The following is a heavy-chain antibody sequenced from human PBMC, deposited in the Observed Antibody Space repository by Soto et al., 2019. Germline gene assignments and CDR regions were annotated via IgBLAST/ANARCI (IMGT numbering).Heavy chain of an antibody. CDR3: ARHLLGVTTPYYGD. J-gene: IGHJ4*02. Sequence: PGESLKISCKGSGYKFTNYWIGWVRQMPDKGLEWMGFIYPDDSDIRYSPSFQGQVTISADKSISTAYLQWSSLKASDTSMYYCARHLLGVTTPYYGDWGQGALVTVSS. D-gene: IGHD4-17*01. V-gene: IGHV5-51*01. CDR1: GYKFTNYW. CDR2: IYPDDSDI.